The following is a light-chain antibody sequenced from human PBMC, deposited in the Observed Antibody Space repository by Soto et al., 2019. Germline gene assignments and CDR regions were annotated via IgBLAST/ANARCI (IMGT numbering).Light chain of an antibody. V-gene: IGLV2-14*01. CDR3: SSYLGSSTLSGV. J-gene: IGLJ1*01. CDR2: DVS. CDR1: TSDVGGYDY. Sequence: QSVLTQPASVSGSPGQSITVSCTGTTSDVGGYDYVAWYQQHPGKAPKLMIYDVSSRPSGVSNRFSGSKSGNTASLTISGLQAEDEADYSCSSYLGSSTLSGVFGTGT.